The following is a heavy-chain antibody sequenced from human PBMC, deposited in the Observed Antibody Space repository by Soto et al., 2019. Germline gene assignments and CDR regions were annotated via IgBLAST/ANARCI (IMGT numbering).Heavy chain of an antibody. CDR2: IYYSGST. D-gene: IGHD6-13*01. Sequence: SETLSLTCTVSGGSIRSEYYHWTWIRQAPGKGLEWIGYIYYSGSTNYNPSLKSRVTISVDTSKNQFSLKLSSVTAADTAVYYCARAPGSSSWYYFDYWGQGTLVTVSS. J-gene: IGHJ4*02. CDR1: GGSIRSEYYH. CDR3: ARAPGSSSWYYFDY. V-gene: IGHV4-61*01.